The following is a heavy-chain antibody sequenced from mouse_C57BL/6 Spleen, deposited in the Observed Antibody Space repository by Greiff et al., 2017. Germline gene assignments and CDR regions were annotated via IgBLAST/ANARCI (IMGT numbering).Heavy chain of an antibody. D-gene: IGHD1-1*01. CDR2: ILPGSGST. CDR1: GYTFTGYW. Sequence: QVQLQQSGAELMKPGASVKLSCKATGYTFTGYWIEWVKQRPGHGLEWIGEILPGSGSTNYNEKFKGKATFTADTSSNTAYMQLSSLTTEDAAIYYCARGGYGSSPVYAMDYWGQGTSVTVSS. CDR3: ARGGYGSSPVYAMDY. V-gene: IGHV1-9*01. J-gene: IGHJ4*01.